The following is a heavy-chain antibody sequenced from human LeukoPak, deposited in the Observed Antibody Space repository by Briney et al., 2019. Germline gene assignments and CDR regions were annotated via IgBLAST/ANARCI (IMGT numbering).Heavy chain of an antibody. D-gene: IGHD3-22*01. J-gene: IGHJ3*02. Sequence: PGGSLRLSCVASGFTFSDYYMSWLRQAPGKGLEWVSYIGSSGSTIYYADSVKGRFTISRDNAKNSLYLQMNSLRAEDTAVYYCARRETYYSDSGGYSIDGFDIWGQGTMVTVSS. V-gene: IGHV3-11*01. CDR1: GFTFSDYY. CDR2: IGSSGSTI. CDR3: ARRETYYSDSGGYSIDGFDI.